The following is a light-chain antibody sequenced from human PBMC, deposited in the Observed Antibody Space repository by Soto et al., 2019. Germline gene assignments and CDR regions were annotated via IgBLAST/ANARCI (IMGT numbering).Light chain of an antibody. J-gene: IGLJ1*01. V-gene: IGLV2-8*01. Sequence: QSALTQPPSASGSPRQSVTISCTGTSSDVGGYNYVSWYQQHPGKAPKLLIYEVSKRPSGVPDRFSGSKSGNTASLTVSGLQAEDEADYYCSSYAGSNNWNFGTGTKLTVL. CDR1: SSDVGGYNY. CDR2: EVS. CDR3: SSYAGSNNWN.